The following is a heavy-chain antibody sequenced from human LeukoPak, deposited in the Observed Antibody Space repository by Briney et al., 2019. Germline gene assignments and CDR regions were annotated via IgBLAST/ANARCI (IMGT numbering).Heavy chain of an antibody. CDR1: GFTFSSYS. CDR2: ISSSSYI. J-gene: IGHJ5*02. V-gene: IGHV3-21*01. Sequence: GGSLRLSCAASGFTFSSYSMNWVRQAPGKGLEWVSSISSSSYIYYADSVKGRFTISRDNAKNSLYLQMNSLRAEDTAVYYCARVGILNWFDPWGQGTLVTASS. CDR3: ARVGILNWFDP.